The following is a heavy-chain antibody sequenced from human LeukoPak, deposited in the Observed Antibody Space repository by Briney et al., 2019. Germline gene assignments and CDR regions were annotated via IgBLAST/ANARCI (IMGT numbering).Heavy chain of an antibody. V-gene: IGHV3-23*01. CDR2: ISDSGGTT. CDR1: GFSISNYA. D-gene: IGHD3-3*01. CDR3: AKDRRRFWSGYLDY. Sequence: GGSQRLSCAASGFSISNYAMSWVRQAPGKGLEWVSGISDSGGTTYYADSVKGRFTISRDNSKNTLYLQMNSLTAEDTAVYYCAKDRRRFWSGYLDYWGQGALVTVSS. J-gene: IGHJ4*02.